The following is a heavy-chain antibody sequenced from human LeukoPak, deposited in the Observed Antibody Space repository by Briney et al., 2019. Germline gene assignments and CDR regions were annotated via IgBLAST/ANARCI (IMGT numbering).Heavy chain of an antibody. V-gene: IGHV4-34*01. Sequence: SETLSLTCAVYGGSFSGYYWDWIRQPPGKGLGWIGEINHSGGTNYNPSLKSRVTISIDTSKNQFSLKLSSVTAADTAVYYCARVGYFWSGYYDQSRYNWFDPWGQGTLVTVSS. CDR3: ARVGYFWSGYYDQSRYNWFDP. D-gene: IGHD3-3*01. CDR2: INHSGGT. J-gene: IGHJ5*02. CDR1: GGSFSGYY.